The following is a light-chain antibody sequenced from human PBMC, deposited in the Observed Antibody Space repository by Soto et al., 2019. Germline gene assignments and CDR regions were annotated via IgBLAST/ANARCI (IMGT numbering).Light chain of an antibody. J-gene: IGKJ4*01. CDR1: QSISNY. Sequence: DIQMTQSPSSLSASVGDRVTITCRASQSISNYLNWYQQKPGKAPKLLIYAASSLDSGVPSRFSGSGSGTDFTLTISRLQPEDVATYYCQHSYSTPHTFGQGTKVEIK. CDR2: AAS. CDR3: QHSYSTPHT. V-gene: IGKV1-39*01.